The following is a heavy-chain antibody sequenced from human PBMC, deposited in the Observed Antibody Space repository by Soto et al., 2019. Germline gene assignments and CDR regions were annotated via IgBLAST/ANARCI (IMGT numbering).Heavy chain of an antibody. V-gene: IGHV3-74*01. Sequence: EVKLVESGGDLVQPGGSLRLSCAASGFTFSTYWMHWDRQAPGKGLLWVSRIKTDGTYATYADSVKGRFTISRDNAKNTLYLQMNSLRVKDAAVYYCAARGSGYYANWGQGTLVTVSS. CDR1: GFTFSTYW. J-gene: IGHJ4*02. CDR2: IKTDGTYA. CDR3: AARGSGYYAN. D-gene: IGHD3-22*01.